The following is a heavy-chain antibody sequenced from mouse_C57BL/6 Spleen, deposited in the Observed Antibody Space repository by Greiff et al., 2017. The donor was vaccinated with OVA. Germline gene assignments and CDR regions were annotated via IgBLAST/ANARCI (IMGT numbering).Heavy chain of an antibody. Sequence: VQLQQSGAELVKPGASVKLSCKASGYTFTSYWMHWVKQRPGRGLEWIGRIDPKSGGTKSNEKFKSKATLTVDKHSSTAYMRFSRLTSVNAADDYCAGWGRYGDYSLWWFDVWGTGTTVTVSS. CDR1: GYTFTSYW. V-gene: IGHV1-72*01. CDR3: AGWGRYGDYSLWWFDV. CDR2: IDPKSGGT. J-gene: IGHJ1*03. D-gene: IGHD2-13*01.